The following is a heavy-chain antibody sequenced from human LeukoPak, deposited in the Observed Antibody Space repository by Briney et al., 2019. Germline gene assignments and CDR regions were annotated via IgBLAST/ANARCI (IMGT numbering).Heavy chain of an antibody. CDR3: ARDAQWLVPEGYFYYMDV. Sequence: GGSLRLSCVASGFTFNKAWMNWFRQAPGKGLERVSSISSRSTNIFYADSVKGRSTISRDNAKNSLYLQMNSLGAEDTAVYYCARDAQWLVPEGYFYYMDVWGKGTTVTVSS. CDR2: ISSRSTNI. D-gene: IGHD6-19*01. J-gene: IGHJ6*03. V-gene: IGHV3-21*01. CDR1: GFTFNKAW.